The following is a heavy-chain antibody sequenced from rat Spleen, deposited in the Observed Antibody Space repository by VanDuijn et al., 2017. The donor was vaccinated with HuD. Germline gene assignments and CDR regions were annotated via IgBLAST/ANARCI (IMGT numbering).Heavy chain of an antibody. J-gene: IGHJ2*01. CDR3: AREAWDLFDY. D-gene: IGHD4-6*01. V-gene: IGHV1-43*01. CDR2: VNTGNGGT. Sequence: QVQLQQSGAELAKPGSSVKISCKASGYTFTSYYISWIKQTTGQGLEFIGYVNTGNGGTNYNENFKGKATLTIDKSSSTAFMQLSSLTPNDSAVYYCAREAWDLFDYWGQGVMVTVSS. CDR1: GYTFTSYY.